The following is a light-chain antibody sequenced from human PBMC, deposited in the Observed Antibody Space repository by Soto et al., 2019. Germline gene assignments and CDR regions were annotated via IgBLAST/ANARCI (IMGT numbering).Light chain of an antibody. J-gene: IGKJ4*01. V-gene: IGKV3-15*01. CDR1: QSVSSN. CDR2: GAS. CDR3: QQYSNWPLVT. Sequence: EIVMTQSPATLSVSPGERATLSCRASQSVSSNLAWYQQKPGQGSRLLIYGASSRATGIPARFSGSGSGTEFTLTISSLQSEDFAVYYCQQYSNWPLVTFGGGTKVEIK.